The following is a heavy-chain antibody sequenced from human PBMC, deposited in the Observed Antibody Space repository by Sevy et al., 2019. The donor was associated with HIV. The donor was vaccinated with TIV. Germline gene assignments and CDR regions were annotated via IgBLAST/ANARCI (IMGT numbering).Heavy chain of an antibody. J-gene: IGHJ5*02. CDR2: ISSSGTTI. V-gene: IGHV3-48*03. CDR1: GFTFSSYE. Sequence: GGSRLSCEASGFTFSSYEMNWVRQAPGKGLEWVSYISSSGTTIKYADSVKGRFTISRDNAKNSLYMQMNSLRAEDTAVYYCARVDANYDKGFDPWGQGTLVTVSS. CDR3: ARVDANYDKGFDP. D-gene: IGHD3-22*01.